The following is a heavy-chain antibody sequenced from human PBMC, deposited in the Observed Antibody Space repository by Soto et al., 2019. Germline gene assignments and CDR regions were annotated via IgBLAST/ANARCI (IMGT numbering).Heavy chain of an antibody. V-gene: IGHV2-5*01. D-gene: IGHD3-3*01. J-gene: IGHJ5*02. CDR3: AHMLNYDFWSGSFSTPGPSNWFDP. CDR2: IYWNDDK. CDR1: GFSLSTSGVG. Sequence: SGPTLVNPTQTLTLTCTFSGFSLSTSGVGVGWIRQPPGKALEWLALIYWNDDKRYSPSLKSRLTINKDTSKNQVVLTMTNMDPVDTATYYCAHMLNYDFWSGSFSTPGPSNWFDPWGQGTLVTVSS.